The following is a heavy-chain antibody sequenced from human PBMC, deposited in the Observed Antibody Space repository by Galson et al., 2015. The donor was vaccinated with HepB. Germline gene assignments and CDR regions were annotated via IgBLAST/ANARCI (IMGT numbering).Heavy chain of an antibody. CDR2: MYYSGTT. V-gene: IGHV4-31*11. J-gene: IGHJ4*02. Sequence: TLSLTCAVSGDSIRSGGYYWSWIRQHPGKGLEWIGYMYYSGTTHYNPSLEGRGTISGDTSKNHFSLKLTSVTAADTAVYYCGRRSTWKGTNWGQGLLVTVSS. CDR3: GRRSTWKGTN. CDR1: GDSIRSGGYY. D-gene: IGHD1-7*01.